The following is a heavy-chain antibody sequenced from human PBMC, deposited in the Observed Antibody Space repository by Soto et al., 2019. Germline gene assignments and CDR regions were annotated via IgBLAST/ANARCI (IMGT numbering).Heavy chain of an antibody. D-gene: IGHD5-12*01. J-gene: IGHJ4*02. CDR3: ARGEKVGGHKGEMATIGY. CDR2: ISAYNGNT. V-gene: IGHV1-18*04. CDR1: GHTFTSYG. Sequence: ASVKVSCKASGHTFTSYGISWVRQAPGQGLEWMGWISAYNGNTNYAQKLQGRVTMTTDTSTSTAYMELRSLRSDDTAVYYCARGEKVGGHKGEMATIGYWGQGTLVTVSS.